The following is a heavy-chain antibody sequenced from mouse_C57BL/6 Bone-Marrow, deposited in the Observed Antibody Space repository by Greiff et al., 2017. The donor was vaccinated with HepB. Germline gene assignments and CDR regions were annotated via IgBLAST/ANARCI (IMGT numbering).Heavy chain of an antibody. Sequence: QVQLQQSGPELVKPGASVKISCKASGYTFTDYYINWVKQRPGQGLEWIGWIFPGSGITYYNEKFKGKATLTVDKSSSTSYMLLSSLTSEDSAVYCCARSLPDGYYEIDYWGQGTSVTVSS. J-gene: IGHJ4*01. D-gene: IGHD2-3*01. CDR2: IFPGSGIT. CDR3: ARSLPDGYYEIDY. CDR1: GYTFTDYY. V-gene: IGHV1-75*01.